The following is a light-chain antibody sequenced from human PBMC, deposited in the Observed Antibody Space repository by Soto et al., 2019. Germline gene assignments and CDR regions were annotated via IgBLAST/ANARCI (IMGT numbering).Light chain of an antibody. Sequence: DIVMTQSPLSLPVTPGEPASISCRSSQSLLHTNGYISLDWYLQKPGQYPQLLISLGSNRASGVPQRFSGSRSGTAFTLNFSRVEAEDVGVDHCMQALQPLPTFGQGTKVDIK. V-gene: IGKV2-28*01. J-gene: IGKJ1*01. CDR2: LGS. CDR1: QSLLHTNGYIS. CDR3: MQALQPLPT.